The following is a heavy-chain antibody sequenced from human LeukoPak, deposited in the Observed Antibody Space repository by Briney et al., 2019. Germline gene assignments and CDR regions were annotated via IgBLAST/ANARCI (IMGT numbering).Heavy chain of an antibody. CDR1: GGSISSSSYY. J-gene: IGHJ4*02. CDR2: IYYSGST. CDR3: ARDPYSSTAYSDY. Sequence: PSETLSLTCTVSGGSISSSSYYWGWIRQPPGKGLEWIGSIYYSGSTYYNPSLKSRVTISVDTSKNQFSLKLSSVTAADTAVYYCARDPYSSTAYSDYWGQGTLVTVSS. V-gene: IGHV4-39*07. D-gene: IGHD6-13*01.